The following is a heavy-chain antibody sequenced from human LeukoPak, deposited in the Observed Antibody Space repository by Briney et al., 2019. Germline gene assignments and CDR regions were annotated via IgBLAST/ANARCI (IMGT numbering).Heavy chain of an antibody. J-gene: IGHJ4*02. CDR3: ARYSGYDTRLFDY. V-gene: IGHV4-61*01. Sequence: SDPLSLTCTVAGGSVSRGSYYWSWIRQPQGKGLEWVGYIYYSGSTNYNPSLKSRVTISVDTSKNQFSLKLSSVTAADTAVYYCARYSGYDTRLFDYWGQGTLVTVSS. CDR1: GGSVSRGSYY. D-gene: IGHD5-12*01. CDR2: IYYSGST.